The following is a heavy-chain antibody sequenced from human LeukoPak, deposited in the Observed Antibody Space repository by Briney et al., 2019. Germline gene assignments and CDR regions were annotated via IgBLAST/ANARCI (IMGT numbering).Heavy chain of an antibody. CDR1: GGSISSYY. CDR3: ARLNSGYANWFDP. CDR2: IYNSGST. Sequence: PSETLSVTCTVSGGSISSYYWSWIRQPPGKGLEWIGYIYNSGSTSYNPSLKSRVTISMDTSKNQFSLKLSSVTAADTAVYYCARLNSGYANWFDPWGQGILVALSS. V-gene: IGHV4-59*08. J-gene: IGHJ5*02. D-gene: IGHD3-22*01.